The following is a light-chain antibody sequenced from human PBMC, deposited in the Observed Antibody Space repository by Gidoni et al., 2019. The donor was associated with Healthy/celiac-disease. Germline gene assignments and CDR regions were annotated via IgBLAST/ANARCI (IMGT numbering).Light chain of an antibody. CDR2: GNS. J-gene: IGLJ2*01. V-gene: IGLV1-40*01. CDR1: SSNIGAGYD. Sequence: QSVLTQPPSLSAAPGQRVTISCTGSSSNIGAGYDVHWYQQLPGTAPKLLIYGNSNRPSGVPDRFSGSKSGTSASLAITGLQAEDEADYYCQSYDSSLSVVFGGGTKLTVL. CDR3: QSYDSSLSVV.